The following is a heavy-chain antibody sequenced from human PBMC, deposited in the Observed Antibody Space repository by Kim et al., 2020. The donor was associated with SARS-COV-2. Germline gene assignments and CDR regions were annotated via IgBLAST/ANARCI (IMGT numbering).Heavy chain of an antibody. V-gene: IGHV4-59*01. D-gene: IGHD1-26*01. Sequence: NYTPATKSQVTISVDTSKNQFSLKLSSVTAADTAVYYCARVTSGSYDAFDIWGQGTMVTVSS. J-gene: IGHJ3*02. CDR3: ARVTSGSYDAFDI.